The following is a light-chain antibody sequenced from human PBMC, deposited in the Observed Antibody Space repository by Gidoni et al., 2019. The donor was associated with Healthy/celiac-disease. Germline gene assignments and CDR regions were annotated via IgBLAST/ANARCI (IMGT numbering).Light chain of an antibody. Sequence: QSVTISRTGTSSDVGGYNSVSWYQQHPCKAPKLMIYVCSNRPSGDSNRFSGSKSGNPASLTISGLQAEDEADYYCSSYTSSSTRVFGGGTKLTVL. CDR3: SSYTSSSTRV. CDR1: SSDVGGYNS. CDR2: VCS. V-gene: IGLV2-14*03. J-gene: IGLJ3*02.